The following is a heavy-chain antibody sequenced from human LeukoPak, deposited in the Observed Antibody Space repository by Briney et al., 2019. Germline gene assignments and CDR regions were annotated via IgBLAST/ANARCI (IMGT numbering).Heavy chain of an antibody. Sequence: ASVKVSCKVSGYTLTELSIHWVRQAPGKGLDWMGGFDPEDSEPIYAEKFHDRVTMTEDTSTDTAYLELSRLTSEDTAVYYCATEGQWLLLHYFDSWGQRTLVTVSS. CDR1: GYTLTELS. D-gene: IGHD6-19*01. V-gene: IGHV1-24*01. CDR3: ATEGQWLLLHYFDS. CDR2: FDPEDSEP. J-gene: IGHJ4*02.